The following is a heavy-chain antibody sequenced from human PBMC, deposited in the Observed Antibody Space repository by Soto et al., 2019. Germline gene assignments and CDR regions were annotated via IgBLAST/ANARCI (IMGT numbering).Heavy chain of an antibody. V-gene: IGHV5-51*01. Sequence: GGSLKISFQGYGYSFATFCIGWGRQMPGKGLEWMGIIDTDDSETTYSPSFQGLVTMSVDKSIRTAYLQWSSLKASDTATYYCARTYCPSSGCDNWFDPWGQGTLVTVSS. CDR3: ARTYCPSSGCDNWFDP. CDR1: GYSFATFC. D-gene: IGHD3-22*01. J-gene: IGHJ5*02. CDR2: IDTDDSET.